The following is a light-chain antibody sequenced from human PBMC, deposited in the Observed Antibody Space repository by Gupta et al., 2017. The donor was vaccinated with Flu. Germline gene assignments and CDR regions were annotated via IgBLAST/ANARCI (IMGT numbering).Light chain of an antibody. J-gene: IGLJ1*01. CDR3: AAWDDNLNGPV. CDR2: NTD. V-gene: IGLV1-44*01. CDR1: NSNTAINS. Sequence: QSVLTQPPSASGTPGQRIIISCSGSNSNTAINSIQWYQQLPGAAPRFLLYNTDERPSGIPDRFSGSKSGTSASLAISGLQSEDEGDYYCAAWDDNLNGPVFGTGTKVIGL.